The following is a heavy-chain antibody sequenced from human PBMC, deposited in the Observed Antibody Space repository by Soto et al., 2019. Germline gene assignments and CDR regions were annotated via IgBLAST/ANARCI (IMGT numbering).Heavy chain of an antibody. V-gene: IGHV3-48*02. Sequence: GGSLRLSCAASGLTFSSYSMNWVRQAPGKGLEWVSYISSSSSTIYYADSVKGRFTISRDNAKNSLYLQMNSLRDEDTAVYYCARDHGAPYSDAFDIWGQGTMVTVSS. J-gene: IGHJ3*02. CDR2: ISSSSSTI. CDR3: ARDHGAPYSDAFDI. CDR1: GLTFSSYS. D-gene: IGHD2-21*01.